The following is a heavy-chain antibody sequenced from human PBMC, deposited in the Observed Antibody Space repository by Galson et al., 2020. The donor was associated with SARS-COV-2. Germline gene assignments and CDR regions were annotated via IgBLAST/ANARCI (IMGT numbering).Heavy chain of an antibody. CDR1: GYTLTGHY. CDR3: ARETEMPTFYYFDY. CDR2: TNPNSGDT. Sequence: ASVKVSCKASGYTLTGHYIHWVRQAPGQGLEWMGWTNPNSGDTNYAQKFQGWVTMTRDSSITTAYMELSRLRSDDTAVYYCARETEMPTFYYFDYWVQGTLVTVSS. V-gene: IGHV1-2*04. D-gene: IGHD2-2*01. J-gene: IGHJ4*02.